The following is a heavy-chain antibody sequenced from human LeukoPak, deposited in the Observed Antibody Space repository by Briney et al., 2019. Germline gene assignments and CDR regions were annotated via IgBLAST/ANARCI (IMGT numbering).Heavy chain of an antibody. CDR3: VRDRGEGYCRGGNCYGLVY. D-gene: IGHD2-15*01. J-gene: IGHJ4*02. CDR1: GYTFTSHF. V-gene: IGHV1-46*01. Sequence: ASVKVSCKASGYTFTSHFIHWVRQAPGQGLEWMGIINPSGGITSYAQKFQGRVTMTRDTSTSTVYMELSSLRSEDTAVYYCVRDRGEGYCRGGNCYGLVYWGQGTLVTVSS. CDR2: INPSGGIT.